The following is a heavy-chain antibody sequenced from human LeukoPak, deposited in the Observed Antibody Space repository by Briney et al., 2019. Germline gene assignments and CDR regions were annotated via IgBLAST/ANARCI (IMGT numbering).Heavy chain of an antibody. CDR3: ARNNGMDV. CDR2: ISGSGGST. Sequence: GGSLRLSCAASRFTFSSYGMSWVRQAPGKGLEWVSSISGSGGSTYYADSVKGRLTISRDNAKNSLYLQMNSLRAEDTALYHCARNNGMDVWGQGTTVIVSS. CDR1: RFTFSSYG. V-gene: IGHV3-23*01. J-gene: IGHJ6*02.